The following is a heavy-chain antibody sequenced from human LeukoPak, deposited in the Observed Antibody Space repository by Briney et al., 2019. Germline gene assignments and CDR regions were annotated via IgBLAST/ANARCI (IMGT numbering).Heavy chain of an antibody. D-gene: IGHD3-22*01. Sequence: SETLSLTCTVSGGSISSGASDWGWIRQHPKRGLEWVGYINHSGSTCYNPSLGSRVTMSVDTSKNQFSLKLSSVTAADSAMYYCARAARQGFTMIVVPFFYFDLWGRGTLVTVSS. CDR1: GGSISSGASD. CDR2: INHSGST. CDR3: ARAARQGFTMIVVPFFYFDL. V-gene: IGHV4-31*03. J-gene: IGHJ2*01.